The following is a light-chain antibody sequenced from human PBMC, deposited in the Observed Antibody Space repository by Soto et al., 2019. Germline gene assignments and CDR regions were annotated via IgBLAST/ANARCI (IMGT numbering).Light chain of an antibody. Sequence: QSVLTQPPSVSGTPGQRVTVSCTGSSSNIGAGYGVHWYQQLPGTAPKLLIYGNSNRPSGVPDRFSGSKSGNTASLTISGLQAEDEADYYCSSYTSSSTYVFGTGTKVTVL. CDR3: SSYTSSSTYV. CDR2: GNS. J-gene: IGLJ1*01. V-gene: IGLV1-40*01. CDR1: SSNIGAGYG.